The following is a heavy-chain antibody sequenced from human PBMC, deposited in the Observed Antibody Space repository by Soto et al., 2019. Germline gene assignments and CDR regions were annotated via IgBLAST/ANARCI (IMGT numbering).Heavy chain of an antibody. CDR2: TWSDESRK. CDR3: AKTHPNSRRWPSGYY. Sequence: GSLRLSCTASGFTFSSYGMHWVRQAPGKGLEWVAITWSDESRKYYADSVKGRFTISRDNSKNTLYLQMNSLRAEDTAVYYCAKTHPNSRRWPSGYYWGQGTLVTVSS. D-gene: IGHD6-13*01. V-gene: IGHV3-30*02. J-gene: IGHJ4*02. CDR1: GFTFSSYG.